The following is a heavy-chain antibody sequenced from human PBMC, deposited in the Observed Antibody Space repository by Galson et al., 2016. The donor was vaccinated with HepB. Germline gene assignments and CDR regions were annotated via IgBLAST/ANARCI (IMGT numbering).Heavy chain of an antibody. D-gene: IGHD5-12*01. CDR3: ATTGGSGYRRPYHWFDS. J-gene: IGHJ5*01. CDR1: GFTFSSYA. V-gene: IGHV3-23*01. CDR2: ISGSGDGT. Sequence: SLRLSCAASGFTFSSYAMSWVRQAPGKGLEWVSGISGSGDGTYYADSVKGRFTISRDNSKNTLYLQMNSLRAEDPAVYYCATTGGSGYRRPYHWFDSWGQGTLVIVSS.